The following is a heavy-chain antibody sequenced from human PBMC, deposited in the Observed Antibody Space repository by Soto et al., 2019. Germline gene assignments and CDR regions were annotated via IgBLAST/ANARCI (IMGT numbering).Heavy chain of an antibody. V-gene: IGHV5-51*01. CDR2: IYPGDSDT. CDR1: GYSFTSYW. D-gene: IGHD1-1*01. Sequence: GESLKISCNGSGYSFTSYWIGWVRQLPGKGLEWMGIIYPGDSDTRYSPSFQGQVTISADKSISTAYLQWSSLKASDTAMYYCARQGTQIHYGMDVWGQGTTVTVS. CDR3: ARQGTQIHYGMDV. J-gene: IGHJ6*02.